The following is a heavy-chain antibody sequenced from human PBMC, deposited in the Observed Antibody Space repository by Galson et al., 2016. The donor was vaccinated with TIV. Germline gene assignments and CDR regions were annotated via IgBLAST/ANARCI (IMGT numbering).Heavy chain of an antibody. V-gene: IGHV3-30*04. D-gene: IGHD3-3*01. J-gene: IGHJ6*02. CDR3: ASPRHGGFLRFSMDV. Sequence: FSSFAMHWVRQAPGRGLEWMAVISYDSTNTYYADSVKGRFTISRDNSKNILYLQMSSVRDEDTAVYYCASPRHGGFLRFSMDVWGQGTTVIVS. CDR2: ISYDSTNT. CDR1: FSSFA.